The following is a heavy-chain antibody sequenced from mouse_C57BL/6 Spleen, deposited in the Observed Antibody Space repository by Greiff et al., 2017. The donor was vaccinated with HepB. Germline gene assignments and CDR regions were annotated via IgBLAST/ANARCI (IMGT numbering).Heavy chain of an antibody. Sequence: EVQRVESGGRLVKPGGSLKLSCAASGFTFSDYGMHWVRQAPDKGHEWVAYISSGSSTIYYAATVKARFTISRDNAKNTLFLQMTSRRSEDTGMYCCARVITTPRYWYFDVWGTGTTVTVSS. D-gene: IGHD2-4*01. V-gene: IGHV5-17*01. CDR2: ISSGSSTI. CDR3: ARVITTPRYWYFDV. J-gene: IGHJ1*03. CDR1: GFTFSDYG.